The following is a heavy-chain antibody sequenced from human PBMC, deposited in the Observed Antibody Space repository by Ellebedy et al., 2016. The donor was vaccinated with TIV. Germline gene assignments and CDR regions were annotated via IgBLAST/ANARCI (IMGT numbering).Heavy chain of an antibody. D-gene: IGHD3-3*01. J-gene: IGHJ4*02. CDR1: GYTFTSYF. CDR3: ARAKRRYDFWSGHPQYFDY. CDR2: INPSGGST. Sequence: AASVKVSCKASGYTFTSYFMHWLRQAPGQGLEWMGIINPSGGSTTYAQKLQGRVTMTRDTSTSTVYMELSSLRSEDTAVYYCARAKRRYDFWSGHPQYFDYWGQGTLVTVSS. V-gene: IGHV1-46*04.